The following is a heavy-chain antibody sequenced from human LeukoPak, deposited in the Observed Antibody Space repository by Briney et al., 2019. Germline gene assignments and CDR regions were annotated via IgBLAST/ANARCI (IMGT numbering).Heavy chain of an antibody. Sequence: SETLSLTCAVYGGSFSGYYWSWIRQPPGKGLEWIGEINHSGSTNYNPSLKSRVTISVDTPKNQFSLKLSSVTAADTAVYYCARGGYCSGGSCYYAEQFDYWGQGTLVTVSS. V-gene: IGHV4-34*01. D-gene: IGHD2-15*01. CDR3: ARGGYCSGGSCYYAEQFDY. CDR1: GGSFSGYY. CDR2: INHSGST. J-gene: IGHJ4*02.